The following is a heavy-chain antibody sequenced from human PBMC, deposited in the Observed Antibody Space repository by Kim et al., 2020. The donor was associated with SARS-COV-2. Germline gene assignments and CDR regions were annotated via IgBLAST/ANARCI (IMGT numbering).Heavy chain of an antibody. D-gene: IGHD3-10*01. V-gene: IGHV3-48*03. Sequence: GGSLRLSCAASEFTLNTYDMIWVRQAPGKGLEWVSFVSRSGSITFYPNSVKGRFNVSKDNSKNSVSLQMASLRTDDTSVYYCARARRNFGSGSWYFDLWGQGVLVTVSS. CDR1: EFTLNTYD. J-gene: IGHJ4*02. CDR2: VSRSGSIT. CDR3: ARARRNFGSGSWYFDL.